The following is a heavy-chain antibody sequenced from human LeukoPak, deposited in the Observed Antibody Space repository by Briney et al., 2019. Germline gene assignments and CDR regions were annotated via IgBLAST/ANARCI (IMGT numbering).Heavy chain of an antibody. CDR2: MNPNSGNT. D-gene: IGHD4-17*01. CDR1: GYTFTGYY. V-gene: IGHV1-8*02. Sequence: ASVKVSCKASGYTFTGYYMHWVRQATGQGLEWMGWMNPNSGNTGYAQKFQGGVTMTRNTSISTAYMELSSLRSEDTAVYYCARGLGGDYVNYWGQGTLVTVSS. J-gene: IGHJ4*02. CDR3: ARGLGGDYVNY.